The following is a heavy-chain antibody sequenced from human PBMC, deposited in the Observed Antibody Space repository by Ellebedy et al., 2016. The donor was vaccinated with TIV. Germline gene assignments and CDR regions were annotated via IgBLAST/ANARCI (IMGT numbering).Heavy chain of an antibody. V-gene: IGHV1-46*01. J-gene: IGHJ5*02. Sequence: AASVKVSCKASGYTFTSYYMHWVRQAPGQGLEWMGIINPSGGSTSYAQKFQGRVTMTRDTSTSTIYMELSSLRSEDKAVYYCARDPAGGLKAAAGTGWFDPWGQGTLVTVSS. D-gene: IGHD6-13*01. CDR3: ARDPAGGLKAAAGTGWFDP. CDR1: GYTFTSYY. CDR2: INPSGGST.